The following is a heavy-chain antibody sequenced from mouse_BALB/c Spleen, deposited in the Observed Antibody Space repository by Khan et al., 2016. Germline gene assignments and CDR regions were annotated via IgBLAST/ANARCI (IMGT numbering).Heavy chain of an antibody. CDR3: ARYRDYYGSSRYFDV. J-gene: IGHJ1*01. D-gene: IGHD1-1*01. Sequence: QIQLVQSGPELKKPGKTVKISCKASGYTFTNYGMNWVKQAPGKGLKWMGWINTYSGESTYADDFKGRFAFSLATSANTAYLQINNLKNEDTATYFCARYRDYYGSSRYFDVWGAGTTVTVSS. CDR1: GYTFTNYG. V-gene: IGHV9-3-1*01. CDR2: INTYSGES.